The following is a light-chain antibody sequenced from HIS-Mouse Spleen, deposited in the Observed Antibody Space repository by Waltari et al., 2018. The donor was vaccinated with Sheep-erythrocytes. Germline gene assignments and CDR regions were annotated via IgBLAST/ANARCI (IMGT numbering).Light chain of an antibody. J-gene: IGLJ3*02. Sequence: QAVLTQPSSLSASPGASASLTCTLRSGINVGTYRIYWYQQKPGSPPQYLLRYKSDSDKQHGSGVPSRFSGSKDASANAGILLISGLQSEEGADYYCMIWHSSAWVVGGGTKLTVL. V-gene: IGLV5-45*03. CDR3: MIWHSSAWV. CDR1: SGINVGTYR. CDR2: YKSDSDK.